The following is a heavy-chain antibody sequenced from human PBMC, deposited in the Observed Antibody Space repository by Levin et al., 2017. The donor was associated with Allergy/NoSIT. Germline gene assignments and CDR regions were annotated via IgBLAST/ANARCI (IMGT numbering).Heavy chain of an antibody. J-gene: IGHJ6*02. V-gene: IGHV3-30*18. CDR1: GFTFSSYG. Sequence: GESLKISCAASGFTFSSYGMHWVRQAPGKGLEWVAVISYDGSNKYYADSVKGRFTISRDNSKNTLYLQMNSLRAEDTAVYYCAKDLPHYGSGTKGWYYGMDVWGQGTTVTVSS. D-gene: IGHD3-10*01. CDR2: ISYDGSNK. CDR3: AKDLPHYGSGTKGWYYGMDV.